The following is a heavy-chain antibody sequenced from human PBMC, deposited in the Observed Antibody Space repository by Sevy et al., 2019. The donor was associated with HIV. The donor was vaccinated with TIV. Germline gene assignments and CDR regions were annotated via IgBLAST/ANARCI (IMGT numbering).Heavy chain of an antibody. V-gene: IGHV3-13*01. Sequence: GSLRLSCAASGFTFSNYDMHWVRQVTGKGLEWVSGIDTAGNTYYPDSVKGRFTMSRENAKNSLYLQMNSLRVGDTAVYYCARAVAGTHWLDPWGQGTLVTVSS. J-gene: IGHJ5*02. CDR2: IDTAGNT. CDR3: ARAVAGTHWLDP. D-gene: IGHD6-19*01. CDR1: GFTFSNYD.